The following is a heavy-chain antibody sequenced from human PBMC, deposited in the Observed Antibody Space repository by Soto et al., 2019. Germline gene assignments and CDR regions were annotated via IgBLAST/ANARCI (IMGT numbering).Heavy chain of an antibody. J-gene: IGHJ4*02. Sequence: EVQLVESGGGLVKPGGSLRLSCAASGFTFSTYTMRWVRQAPGKGLEWVSSISSSSNYIYYADSVKGRFTISRDNAKNSLYLQMNILRAEDTAVYYCARVGAYLDFDYWGQGTLVTVSS. CDR1: GFTFSTYT. D-gene: IGHD1-26*01. CDR3: ARVGAYLDFDY. V-gene: IGHV3-21*02. CDR2: ISSSSNYI.